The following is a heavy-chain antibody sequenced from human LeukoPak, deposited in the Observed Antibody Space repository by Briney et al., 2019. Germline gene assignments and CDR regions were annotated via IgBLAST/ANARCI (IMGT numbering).Heavy chain of an antibody. Sequence: GGSLRLSCAASGFTFSTYSVNWVRQAPGKGLEWVSYISSSSSTIYYADSVQGRFTISRDNAKNSLYLQMNSLRAEDTAVYYCARRITASGKHYFDHWDQGTLVTVSS. J-gene: IGHJ4*02. CDR3: ARRITASGKHYFDH. CDR2: ISSSSSTI. CDR1: GFTFSTYS. D-gene: IGHD6-25*01. V-gene: IGHV3-48*01.